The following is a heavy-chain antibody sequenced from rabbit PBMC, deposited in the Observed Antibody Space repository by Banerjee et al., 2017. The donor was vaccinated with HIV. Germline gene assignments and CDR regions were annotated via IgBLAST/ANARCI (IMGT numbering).Heavy chain of an antibody. CDR2: MYAVSGGSS. V-gene: IGHV1S45*01. CDR1: GFSFSSSYY. CDR3: AREGNYDDYGDYYFNL. D-gene: IGHD2-1*01. Sequence: QEQLVESGGGLVKPEGSLTLTCKTSGFSFSSSYYMCWVRQAPGKGLEWIACMYAVSGGSSYYASWAKGRFTISKTSSTTVTLQMTSLTAADTATYFCAREGNYDDYGDYYFNLWGPGTLVTVS. J-gene: IGHJ4*01.